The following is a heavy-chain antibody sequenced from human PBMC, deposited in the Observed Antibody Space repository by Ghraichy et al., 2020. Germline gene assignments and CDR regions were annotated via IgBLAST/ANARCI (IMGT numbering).Heavy chain of an antibody. CDR1: GFTFDDYT. J-gene: IGHJ3*02. D-gene: IGHD6-25*01. V-gene: IGHV3-43*01. CDR3: AVIGYDAFDI. Sequence: GGSLRLSCAASGFTFDDYTMHWVRQAPGKGLEWVSLISWDGGSTYYADSVKGRFTISRDNSKNSLYLQMNSLRTEDTALYYCAVIGYDAFDIWGQGTMVTVSS. CDR2: ISWDGGST.